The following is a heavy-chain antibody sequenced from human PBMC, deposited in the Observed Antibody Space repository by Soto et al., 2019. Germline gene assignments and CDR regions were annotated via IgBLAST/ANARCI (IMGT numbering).Heavy chain of an antibody. CDR3: AKEAAAGTGLDY. V-gene: IGHV3-30*18. D-gene: IGHD6-13*01. CDR2: ISYDGSNK. CDR1: GFTFSSYG. Sequence: QVQLVESGGGVVQPGRSLRLSCAASGFTFSSYGMHWVRQAPGKGLEWVAVISYDGSNKYYADSVKGRFTISRDNSKNMLYLQMNSLRAEDTAVYYCAKEAAAGTGLDYWGQGTLVTVSS. J-gene: IGHJ4*02.